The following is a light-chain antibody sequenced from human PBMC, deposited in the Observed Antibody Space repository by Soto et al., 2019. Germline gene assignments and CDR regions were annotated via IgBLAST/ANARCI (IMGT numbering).Light chain of an antibody. J-gene: IGKJ1*01. CDR3: QQYNSYRWT. V-gene: IGKV1-5*03. CDR2: KAS. Sequence: DIQMTQSPSTLSASVGDRVTITCRASQSISSWVAWYQQKPGKAPKLLIYKASSLESGVPSRFSGSGSGTEFTLTISSLQPDDFATYYCQQYNSYRWTFGQGTKVEIK. CDR1: QSISSW.